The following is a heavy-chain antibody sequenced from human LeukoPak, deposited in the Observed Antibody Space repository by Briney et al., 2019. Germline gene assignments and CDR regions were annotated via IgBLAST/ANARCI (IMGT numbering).Heavy chain of an antibody. D-gene: IGHD3-10*01. J-gene: IGHJ6*02. V-gene: IGHV1-8*01. CDR3: ARGGSGSSLYYYYGMDV. CDR1: GYTFTSYD. CDR2: MNPNSGNT. Sequence: ASVKVSCKASGYTFTSYDINWVRQATGQGLEWMGWMNPNSGNTGYAQKFQGRVTMTRNTSISTAYMELSSLRSEDTAVYYCARGGSGSSLYYYYGMDVWGQGTTVTVSS.